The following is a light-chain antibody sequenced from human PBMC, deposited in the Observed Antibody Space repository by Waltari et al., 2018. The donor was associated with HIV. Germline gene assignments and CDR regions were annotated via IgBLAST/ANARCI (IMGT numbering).Light chain of an antibody. CDR1: TRPVGIGHY. CDR2: SSN. CDR3: MLFFRTSYL. V-gene: IGLV7-43*01. J-gene: IGLJ2*01. Sequence: QTVVTQESSMTVSPVGTVTLTCNSATRPVGIGHYVNWFQQKPRQPPRPLIYSSNRRHPVTPDRFSASLVGDRAVLTLSNVWPDDQADYYCMLFFRTSYLFGGGTRVTVL.